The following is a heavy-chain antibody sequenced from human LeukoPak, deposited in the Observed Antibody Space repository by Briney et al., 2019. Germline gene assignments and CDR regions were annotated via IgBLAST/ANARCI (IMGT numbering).Heavy chain of an antibody. CDR1: GYTLTELS. CDR2: FDPEDGEI. CDR3: ATVTGELFGFYFDY. J-gene: IGHJ4*02. V-gene: IGHV1-24*01. D-gene: IGHD3-10*01. Sequence: GASVKVSCKVSGYTLTELSMHWVRQAPGKGLEWMGGFDPEDGEIIYAQRFQGRVTMTEDTSTDTAYMELSSVRSEDTAVYYCATVTGELFGFYFDYWGQGTLVTVSS.